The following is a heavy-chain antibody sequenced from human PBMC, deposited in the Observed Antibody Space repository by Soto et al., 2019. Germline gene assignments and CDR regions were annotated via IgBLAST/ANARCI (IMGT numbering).Heavy chain of an antibody. CDR1: GGTFGSHG. CDR2: LIAMLGTP. J-gene: IGHJ4*02. V-gene: IGHV1-69*13. D-gene: IGHD5-18*01. CDR3: ARGAMANFDY. Sequence: SVKVSCKASGGTFGSHGIAWVRQAPGQGLEWMGGLIAMLGTPTYARKVQGRATITADESLTSSYLELRSLRSEDTAVYCCARGAMANFDYWGQGTVVTVSS.